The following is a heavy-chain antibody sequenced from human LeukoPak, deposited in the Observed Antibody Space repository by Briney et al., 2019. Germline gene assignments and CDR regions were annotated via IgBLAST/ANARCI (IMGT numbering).Heavy chain of an antibody. CDR2: IKSKNVGETT. Sequence: GGSLRLSCVVSGRTFGNAWMSGVRQAPGKGLEWVGRIKSKNVGETTEYAAPVQGRFTISRDDSKNTVYLQMSSLKTEDTAVYYCTTGPGNSGYWGQGTLVTVSS. D-gene: IGHD4-23*01. J-gene: IGHJ4*02. CDR1: GRTFGNAW. V-gene: IGHV3-15*01. CDR3: TTGPGNSGY.